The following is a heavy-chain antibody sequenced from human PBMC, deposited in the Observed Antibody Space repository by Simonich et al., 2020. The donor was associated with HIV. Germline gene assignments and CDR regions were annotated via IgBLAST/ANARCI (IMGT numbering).Heavy chain of an antibody. D-gene: IGHD6-19*01. J-gene: IGHJ4*02. CDR3: ARDGAVAGTDFDY. Sequence: EVQLLESGGGSVQPGGSLRLSCAASGFTFRKYAMSGVRQARGKGREWGSSIRAGGERTFYADSVKGRFTISRDNSKNSLYLQMNSLRAEDTAVYYCARDGAVAGTDFDYWGQGTLVTVSS. CDR1: GFTFRKYA. CDR2: IRAGGERT. V-gene: IGHV3-23*01.